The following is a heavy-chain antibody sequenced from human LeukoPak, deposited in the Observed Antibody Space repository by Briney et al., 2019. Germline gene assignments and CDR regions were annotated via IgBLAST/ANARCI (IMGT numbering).Heavy chain of an antibody. Sequence: SETLSLTCTVSGGSISSYYWSWIRQPPGKGLEWIGYIYYGGSTNYNPSLKSRVTISVDTSKNQFSLKLSSVTAAGTAVYYCARDRMDKDGYNYLASDYWGQGTLVTVSS. J-gene: IGHJ4*02. CDR1: GGSISSYY. CDR2: IYYGGST. CDR3: ARDRMDKDGYNYLASDY. D-gene: IGHD5-24*01. V-gene: IGHV4-59*01.